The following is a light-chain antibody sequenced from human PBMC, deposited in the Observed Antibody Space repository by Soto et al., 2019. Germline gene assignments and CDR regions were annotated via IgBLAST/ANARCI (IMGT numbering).Light chain of an antibody. Sequence: QLVLTQPPSASGTPGQRVTISCSGSSSNIGSNYVYWYQQLPGTAPKLLIYSNNQRPSGVPARFSGSKSGTPASLAISGLRSEDEADYYCAAWDDSLSGPVFGGGTKLTVL. CDR3: AAWDDSLSGPV. CDR2: SNN. V-gene: IGLV1-47*02. J-gene: IGLJ3*02. CDR1: SSNIGSNY.